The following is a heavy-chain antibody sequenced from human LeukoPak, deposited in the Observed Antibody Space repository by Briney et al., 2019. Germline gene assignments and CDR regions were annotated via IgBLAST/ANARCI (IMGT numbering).Heavy chain of an antibody. D-gene: IGHD3-22*01. Sequence: SVKGRFTISRDSSKNTLYLQMNSLRAEDTAVYYCARGPYDSSGYYYANYFDYWGQGTLVTVSS. J-gene: IGHJ4*02. V-gene: IGHV3-30*01. CDR3: ARGPYDSSGYYYANYFDY.